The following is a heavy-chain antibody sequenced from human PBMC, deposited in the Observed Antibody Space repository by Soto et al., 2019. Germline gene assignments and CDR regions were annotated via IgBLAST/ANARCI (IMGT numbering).Heavy chain of an antibody. D-gene: IGHD3-3*01. CDR3: ARDGLRFLEWSSY. J-gene: IGHJ4*02. CDR1: GGSISSGDYY. V-gene: IGHV4-30-4*01. Sequence: SETLSLTCAVSGGSISSGDYYWSWIRQPPGKGLEWIGYIYYSGSTYYNPSLKSRVTISVDTSKNQFSLKLSSVTAADTAVYYCARDGLRFLEWSSYWGQGTLVTVSS. CDR2: IYYSGST.